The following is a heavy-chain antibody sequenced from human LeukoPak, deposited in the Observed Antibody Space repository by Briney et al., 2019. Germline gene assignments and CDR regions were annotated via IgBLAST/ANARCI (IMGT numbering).Heavy chain of an antibody. CDR2: ISSAGGYI. CDR3: ARDEGSDYYYYYMDV. J-gene: IGHJ6*03. V-gene: IGHV3-21*01. D-gene: IGHD6-19*01. CDR1: GLSFSSYS. Sequence: GGSLRLSCAASGLSFSSYSMNWVRQAPGKGLEWVSSISSAGGYIHYADSVKGRFTISRDNAKNSLYLQMNSLRVEDTAIYYCARDEGSDYYYYYMDVWGRGTTVTVSS.